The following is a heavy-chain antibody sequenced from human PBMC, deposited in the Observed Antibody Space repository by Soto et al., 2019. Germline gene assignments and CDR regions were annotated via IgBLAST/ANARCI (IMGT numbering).Heavy chain of an antibody. J-gene: IGHJ4*02. V-gene: IGHV3-30*18. CDR1: GFTFSSYG. D-gene: IGHD3-22*01. CDR3: ANGDINYYDSSGYWDRFDY. Sequence: PGGSLRLSCAASGFTFSSYGMHWVRQAPGKGLEWVAVISYDGSNKYHADSVKGRFTISRDNSKNTLYLQMNSLRAEDTAVYYCANGDINYYDSSGYWDRFDYWGQGTLVTVSS. CDR2: ISYDGSNK.